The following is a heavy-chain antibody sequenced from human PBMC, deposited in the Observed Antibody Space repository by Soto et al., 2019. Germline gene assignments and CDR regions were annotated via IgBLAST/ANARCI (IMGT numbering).Heavy chain of an antibody. CDR2: IYYTGAT. J-gene: IGHJ5*02. V-gene: IGHV4-59*08. D-gene: IGHD3-22*01. CDR3: ARLGGYYQALDT. Sequence: SETLSLTCTVSGGSISPYYWSWIRQSPGKGLEWIGYIYYTGATRYNPSLKSRVTILVDTSKNQFSLKLSSVTAADTAVYYCARLGGYYQALDTWGQGALVTVSS. CDR1: GGSISPYY.